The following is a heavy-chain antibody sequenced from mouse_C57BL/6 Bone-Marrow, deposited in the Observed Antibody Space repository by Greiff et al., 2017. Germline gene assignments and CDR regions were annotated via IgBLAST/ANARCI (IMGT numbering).Heavy chain of an antibody. CDR3: ARRGGNYAWFAY. CDR1: GYTFTSYG. Sequence: VQLVESGAELARPGASVKLSCKASGYTFTSYGISWVKQRTGQGLEWIGEIYPRSGNTYYNEKFKGKATLTADKSSSTAYMELRSLTSEDSAVYFCARRGGNYAWFAYWGQGTLVTVSA. V-gene: IGHV1-81*01. D-gene: IGHD2-1*01. J-gene: IGHJ3*01. CDR2: IYPRSGNT.